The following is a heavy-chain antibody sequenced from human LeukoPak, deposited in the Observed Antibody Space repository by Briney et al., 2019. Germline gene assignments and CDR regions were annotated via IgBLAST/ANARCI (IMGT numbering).Heavy chain of an antibody. CDR1: GFTFSNAW. Sequence: GGSLRLSCAASGFTFSNAWMSWVRQAPGKGLEWVGRIKSKTDGGTTDYAAPVKGRFTISRDDTKNTLYLQMNSLKTEGTAVYYCTTSRDTAMDYYFDYWGQGTLVTVSS. CDR2: IKSKTDGGTT. J-gene: IGHJ4*02. CDR3: TTSRDTAMDYYFDY. D-gene: IGHD5-18*01. V-gene: IGHV3-15*01.